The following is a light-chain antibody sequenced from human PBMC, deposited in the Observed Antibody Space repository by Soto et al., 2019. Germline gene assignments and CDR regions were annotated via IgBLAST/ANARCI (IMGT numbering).Light chain of an antibody. CDR1: QSISDW. J-gene: IGKJ1*01. V-gene: IGKV1-5*01. Sequence: DIQMTQSPSTLSASVGDRVTITCRASQSISDWLAWYQQKPGKAPKILIYDASSLESGVPSRFSGSGSGTEFTLTISSLQPDHFATYYCQQYYSYPRTFDQGTKVEIK. CDR3: QQYYSYPRT. CDR2: DAS.